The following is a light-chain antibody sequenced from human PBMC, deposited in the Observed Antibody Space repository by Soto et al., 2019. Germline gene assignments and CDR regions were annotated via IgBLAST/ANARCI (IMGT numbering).Light chain of an antibody. CDR2: WAS. CDR3: QQHYSPPYT. Sequence: DIVMTQSPDSLAVSLGERATINCKSSQSVLYSSKNKNYLAWYQQKPGQPPKLLIYWASTRESGVPDRFSGSGSGTDFPLTISSLQAEDVAFYYCQQHYSPPYTFGQGTKLEIK. J-gene: IGKJ2*01. V-gene: IGKV4-1*01. CDR1: QSVLYSSKNKNY.